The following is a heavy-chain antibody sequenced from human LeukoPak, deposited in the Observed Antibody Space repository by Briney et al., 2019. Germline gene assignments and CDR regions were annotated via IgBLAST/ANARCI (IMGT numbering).Heavy chain of an antibody. Sequence: GGSLRLSRAASAFTFSSYAMTWVRQAPGKGLEWVSSISGSGDYTYYADSVKGRFTMSRDNSKNTVYLEMNSLRAEDTAVYYCAKDGQPSARSFLCTNGICYQDYWGRGTLVTVSS. CDR1: AFTFSSYA. D-gene: IGHD2-8*01. CDR2: ISGSGDYT. V-gene: IGHV3-23*01. J-gene: IGHJ4*02. CDR3: AKDGQPSARSFLCTNGICYQDY.